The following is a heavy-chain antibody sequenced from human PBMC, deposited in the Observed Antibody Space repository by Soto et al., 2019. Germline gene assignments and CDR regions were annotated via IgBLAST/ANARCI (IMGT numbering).Heavy chain of an antibody. V-gene: IGHV1-18*04. CDR2: IGPYKGGT. J-gene: IGHJ4*01. CDR3: ARDVQHWWEDATGGFDY. D-gene: IGHD2-8*02. CDR1: GYSFVSHG. Sequence: QIQLVQSGPEVKKPGDSVRLSCKASGYSFVSHGISWVRQAPGQGLEWMAWIGPYKGGTKYAQRLQGRVTVTTDTNSSSGYMELRNMGPDDTAVYYCARDVQHWWEDATGGFDYWGHGTLVAASS.